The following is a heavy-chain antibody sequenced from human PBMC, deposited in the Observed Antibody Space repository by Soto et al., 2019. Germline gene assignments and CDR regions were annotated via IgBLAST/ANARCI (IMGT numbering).Heavy chain of an antibody. V-gene: IGHV1-8*01. CDR1: GYTFTSYD. D-gene: IGHD1-1*01. CDR2: MNPNSGNT. CDR3: ARIPTRGTGTTRNYYYYGMDV. J-gene: IGHJ6*02. Sequence: ASVKVSCKASGYTFTSYDINWVRQATGQGLEWMGWMNPNSGNTGYAQKFQDRVTMTRNTSISTAYMELSSLRSEDTAVYYCARIPTRGTGTTRNYYYYGMDVWGQGTTVTVS.